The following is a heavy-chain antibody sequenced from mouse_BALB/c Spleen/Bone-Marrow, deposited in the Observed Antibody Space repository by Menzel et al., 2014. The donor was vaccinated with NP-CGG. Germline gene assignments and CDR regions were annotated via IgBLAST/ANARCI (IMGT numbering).Heavy chain of an antibody. V-gene: IGHV4-1*02. CDR2: INPDSSTI. CDR3: ARRGNFSPYYAMDY. Sequence: GVDFSRYWMSWVRQAPGKGLEWIGEINPDSSTINYTPSLKDKFIISRDNAKNTLYLQMSKVRSEDTALYYCARRGNFSPYYAMDYWGQGTSVTVSS. CDR1: GVDFSRYW. J-gene: IGHJ4*01. D-gene: IGHD2-1*01.